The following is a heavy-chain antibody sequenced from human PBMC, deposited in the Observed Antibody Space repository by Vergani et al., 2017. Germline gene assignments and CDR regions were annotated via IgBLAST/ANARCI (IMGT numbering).Heavy chain of an antibody. Sequence: QVQLVQSGAEVKKPGSSVKVSCKASGGTFSSYAISWVRQAPGQGLEWMGGIIPIFGTANYAQKFQGRVTITADESTSTAYMELSSLRSEDTAVYYCARDGRAPHSSSWEXFDYWGQGTLVTVSS. V-gene: IGHV1-69*01. CDR3: ARDGRAPHSSSWEXFDY. D-gene: IGHD6-13*01. CDR1: GGTFSSYA. J-gene: IGHJ4*02. CDR2: IIPIFGTA.